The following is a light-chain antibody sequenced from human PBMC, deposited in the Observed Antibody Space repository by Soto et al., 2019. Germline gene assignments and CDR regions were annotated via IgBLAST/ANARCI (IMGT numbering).Light chain of an antibody. CDR2: ANS. CDR1: SSNIGAGYD. Sequence: QSVPTQPPSVSGAPGQRVTISCTGSSSNIGAGYDVHWYQQLPGTAPKLLISANSNRPSGVPDRFSGSKSGTSASLAITGLQAEDEADYYCQSYDSSLSAWVFGGGTQLTVL. J-gene: IGLJ3*02. V-gene: IGLV1-40*01. CDR3: QSYDSSLSAWV.